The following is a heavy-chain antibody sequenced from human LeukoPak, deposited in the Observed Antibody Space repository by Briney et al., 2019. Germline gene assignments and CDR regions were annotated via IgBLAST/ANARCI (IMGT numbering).Heavy chain of an antibody. CDR3: ARGLVVVPAATRIGGFDY. D-gene: IGHD2-2*01. CDR1: GGSFSGYY. V-gene: IGHV4-34*01. CDR2: INHSGST. J-gene: IGHJ4*02. Sequence: SETLSLTCAVYGGSFSGYYWSWIRQPPGKGLEWIGEINHSGSTNYNPSLKSRVTISVDTSKNQFSLKLSSVTAADTAVYYCARGLVVVPAATRIGGFDYWGQGTLVTVSS.